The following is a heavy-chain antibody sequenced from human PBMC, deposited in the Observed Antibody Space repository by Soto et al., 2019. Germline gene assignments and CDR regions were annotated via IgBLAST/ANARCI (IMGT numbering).Heavy chain of an antibody. V-gene: IGHV1-69*06. CDR3: AREGRGKKAGDNGLVSLGY. Sequence: QVQLVQSGAEVKTPGSSLKVSCKVSGSRFSNYVISWVRQAPGHGLEWLGRIIPIFNSTKYAQSFQGRVTLTPGKSTSTDSLEMSSLRSDDTAVYYCAREGRGKKAGDNGLVSLGYWGQGTLVTVSS. CDR2: IIPIFNST. CDR1: GSRFSNYV. D-gene: IGHD2-8*01. J-gene: IGHJ4*02.